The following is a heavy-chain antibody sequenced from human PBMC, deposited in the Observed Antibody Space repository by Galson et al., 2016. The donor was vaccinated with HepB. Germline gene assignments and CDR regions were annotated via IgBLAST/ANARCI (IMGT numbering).Heavy chain of an antibody. CDR2: INSNSGSK. CDR3: ATAVKGCADLNMYPKYFQR. J-gene: IGHJ1*01. Sequence: SLRLSCAASGFKFDDYAMHWVRQAPGKGLEWVSVINSNSGSKGSADSEKGRITISRDNAKNSLYLPRDSMRAADTVFYYCATAVKGCADLNMYPKYFQRWGQGTLVTVSS. D-gene: IGHD4-17*01. CDR1: GFKFDDYA. V-gene: IGHV3-9*01.